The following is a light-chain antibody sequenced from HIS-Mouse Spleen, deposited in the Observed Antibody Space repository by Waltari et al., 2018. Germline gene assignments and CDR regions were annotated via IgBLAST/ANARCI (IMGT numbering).Light chain of an antibody. CDR2: EVS. V-gene: IGLV2-14*01. CDR3: SSYTSSSSWV. J-gene: IGLJ3*02. CDR1: SRAVGGYNY. Sequence: QSALTQPASVSGSPGQSLTISCTGPSRAVGGYNYVSWYQQHPGKAPKLMIYEVSNRPSGVSNRFSGSKSGNTASLTISGLQAEDEADYYCSSYTSSSSWVFGGGTKLTVL.